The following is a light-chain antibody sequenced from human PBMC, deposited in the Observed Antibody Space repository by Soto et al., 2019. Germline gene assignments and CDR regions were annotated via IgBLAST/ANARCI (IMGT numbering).Light chain of an antibody. CDR3: QHYGSSPRT. V-gene: IGKV3-20*01. CDR1: QSVSSY. Sequence: EIVLTQSPDTLSLSPGERATLSCRASQSVSSYLAWYQHKPGQAPRLLIYDASRRATGIPDRFSGSGSGTDFTLTISRLEPEDIAVYYCQHYGSSPRTFGQGTKLEIK. CDR2: DAS. J-gene: IGKJ2*02.